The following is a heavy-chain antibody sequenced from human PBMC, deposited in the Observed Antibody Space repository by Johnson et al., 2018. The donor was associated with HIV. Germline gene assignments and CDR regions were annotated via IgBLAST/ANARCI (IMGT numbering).Heavy chain of an antibody. J-gene: IGHJ3*02. CDR3: ASSRRGQQLVPLAFDI. CDR1: GFTFDDYG. Sequence: VQLVESGGGVVRPGGSLRLSCAASGFTFDDYGMSWVRQAPGKGLEWVSGINWNGVRTAYPASMKGRFTISRDNAKNSLYLQMNSLRVEDTAVYYCASSRRGQQLVPLAFDIWGQGTMVTVSS. V-gene: IGHV3-20*04. D-gene: IGHD6-13*01. CDR2: INWNGVRT.